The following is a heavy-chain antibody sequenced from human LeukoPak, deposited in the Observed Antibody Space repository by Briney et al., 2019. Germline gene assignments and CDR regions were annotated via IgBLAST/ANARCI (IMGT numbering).Heavy chain of an antibody. Sequence: GGSLRLSCAASGFTFDDYGMSWVRQAPGKGLEWVSGINWNGGSTVYADSVKGRFTISRDNAKNSLYLQMNSLRAEDTALYYCAREPPLGDYVWGSYRYRSYFDYWGQGTLVTVSS. V-gene: IGHV3-20*04. CDR2: INWNGGST. J-gene: IGHJ4*02. D-gene: IGHD3-16*02. CDR1: GFTFDDYG. CDR3: AREPPLGDYVWGSYRYRSYFDY.